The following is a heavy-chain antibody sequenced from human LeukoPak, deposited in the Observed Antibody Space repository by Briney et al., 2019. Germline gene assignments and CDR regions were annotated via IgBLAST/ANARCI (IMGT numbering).Heavy chain of an antibody. CDR3: ARNPVVMQSHLLHFDY. Sequence: SQTLSLTCTVSGGSISSSSYYWGWIRQPPGKGLEWVGSIYYSGSTYYSPSLKSRVTISVDTSKNEFSLKVTSVTAADTAVYYCARNPVVMQSHLLHFDYWGQGTLVTVSS. D-gene: IGHD2-21*01. J-gene: IGHJ4*02. CDR2: IYYSGST. V-gene: IGHV4-39*07. CDR1: GGSISSSSYY.